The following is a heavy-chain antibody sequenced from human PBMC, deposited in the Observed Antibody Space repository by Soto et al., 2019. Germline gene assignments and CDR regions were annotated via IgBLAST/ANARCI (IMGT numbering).Heavy chain of an antibody. D-gene: IGHD3-9*01. Sequence: QVTLKESGPVLVKPTETLTLTCTVSGFSLSNARMGVSWIRQPPGKAPEWLAHIFSNDEKSYSTSLKSRLTISKDTSKSQVVLTMTNMDPVDTATYYCARMDYDILNGYYVDYWGQGTLVTVSS. V-gene: IGHV2-26*01. CDR3: ARMDYDILNGYYVDY. J-gene: IGHJ4*02. CDR1: GFSLSNARMG. CDR2: IFSNDEK.